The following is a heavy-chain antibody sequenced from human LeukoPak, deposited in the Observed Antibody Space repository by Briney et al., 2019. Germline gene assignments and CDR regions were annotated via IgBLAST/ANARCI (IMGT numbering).Heavy chain of an antibody. V-gene: IGHV3-43D*04. J-gene: IGHJ6*04. CDR1: GFTFDDYA. CDR2: ISWDGGST. D-gene: IGHD3-10*01. CDR3: AKDIRVWFGELLYPSYGMDV. Sequence: RGSLRLSCAASGFTFDDYAMHWVRQAPGKGLEWVSLISWDGGSTYYADSVKGRFTISRDNSKNSLYLQMNSLRAEDTALYYCAKDIRVWFGELLYPSYGMDVWGKGTTVTVSS.